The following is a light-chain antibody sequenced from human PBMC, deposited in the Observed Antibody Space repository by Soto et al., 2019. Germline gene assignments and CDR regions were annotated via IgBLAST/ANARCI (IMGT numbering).Light chain of an antibody. Sequence: DIQMTQSPSTLSASVGDRVTITCRASQTISSWLAWYQQKPGKAPTLLIYDASTLESGVPSRFSGSGSEPEFTLTNSSAQTHYFGTYYGQQYNSYSPWTFGRGTTVEIK. CDR2: DAS. CDR3: QQYNSYSPWT. CDR1: QTISSW. J-gene: IGKJ1*01. V-gene: IGKV1-5*01.